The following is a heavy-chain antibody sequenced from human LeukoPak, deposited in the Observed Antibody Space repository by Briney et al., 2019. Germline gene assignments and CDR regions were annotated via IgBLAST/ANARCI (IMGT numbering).Heavy chain of an antibody. V-gene: IGHV4-39*07. Sequence: WVRQAPGKGLEWIGSIYYSGSTYYNPSLKSRVTISVDTSKNQFSLKLSSVTAADTAVYYCARGGYSYGFDYWGQGTLVTVSS. CDR2: IYYSGST. D-gene: IGHD5-18*01. J-gene: IGHJ4*02. CDR3: ARGGYSYGFDY.